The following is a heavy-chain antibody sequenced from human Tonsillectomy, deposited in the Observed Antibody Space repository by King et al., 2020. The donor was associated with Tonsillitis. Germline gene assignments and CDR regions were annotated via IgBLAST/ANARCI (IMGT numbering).Heavy chain of an antibody. J-gene: IGHJ4*02. V-gene: IGHV3-7*03. D-gene: IGHD5-18*01. CDR3: ARGWIQLWPFDY. Sequence: VQLVESGGGLVQPGGSLRLSCAASGFTFSSYWMSWVRQAPGKGLEWVANIKEDGSEKYYVDSVKGRFTISRDTAKNSLYLQMNSLRAEDTAVYYCARGWIQLWPFDYWGQGTLVTVSS. CDR1: GFTFSSYW. CDR2: IKEDGSEK.